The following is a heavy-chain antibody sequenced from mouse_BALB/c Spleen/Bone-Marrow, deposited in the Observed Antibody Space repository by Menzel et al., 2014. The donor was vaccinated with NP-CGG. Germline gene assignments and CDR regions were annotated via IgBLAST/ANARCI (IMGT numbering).Heavy chain of an antibody. J-gene: IGHJ3*01. CDR1: GYTFTDHN. D-gene: IGHD2-1*01. Sequence: EVQLQQSGPELVKPGASVKISCKASGYTFTDHNMHWVKQSHGKSLEWIGYIYPYNGGTAYNQKFKSKATLTVDNSSSAATMGLRGLRSEGAADYYCSSPYGNYGAWFAYWGQGTLVTVSA. CDR2: IYPYNGGT. CDR3: SSPYGNYGAWFAY. V-gene: IGHV1S29*02.